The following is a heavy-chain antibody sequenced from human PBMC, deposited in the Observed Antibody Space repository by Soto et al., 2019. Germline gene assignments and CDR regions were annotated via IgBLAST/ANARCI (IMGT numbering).Heavy chain of an antibody. CDR1: GYTFTDYW. CDR2: IYPGDSDT. J-gene: IGHJ6*02. CDR3: ATNISTLRYYYAMDV. D-gene: IGHD3-3*01. Sequence: PGESLKISCKGSGYTFTDYWIGWVRQLPGKGLEWMGIIYPGDSDTRYSPSFQGHVTITVDKSTSTAYLQWNTLKASDTAMYYCATNISTLRYYYAMDVWGQGTTVTVSS. V-gene: IGHV5-51*01.